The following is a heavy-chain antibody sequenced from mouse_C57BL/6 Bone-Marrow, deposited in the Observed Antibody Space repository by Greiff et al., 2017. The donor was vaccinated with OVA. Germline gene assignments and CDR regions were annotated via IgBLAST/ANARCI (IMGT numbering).Heavy chain of an antibody. CDR2: INPSTGGT. Sequence: VQLKESGPELVKPGASVKISCKASGYSFTGYYMNWVKQSPEKSLEWIGEINPSTGGTTYNQKFKAKATLTVDKSSSTAYMQLKSLTSDDSAVYYCARGGTSPFAYWGQGTLVTVSA. CDR3: ARGGTSPFAY. J-gene: IGHJ3*01. V-gene: IGHV1-42*01. D-gene: IGHD4-1*01. CDR1: GYSFTGYY.